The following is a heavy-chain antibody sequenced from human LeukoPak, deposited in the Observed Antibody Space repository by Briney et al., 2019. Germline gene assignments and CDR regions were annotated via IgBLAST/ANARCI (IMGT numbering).Heavy chain of an antibody. CDR1: GFTFSSYE. Sequence: GGSLRLSCAASGFTFSSYEMNWVRQAPGKGLEWVSYISSSGSPIYYADSVKGRFTISRDNAKKSLYPQMNSLRAEDTAVYYCVGDRDLSYWGQGTLVTVSS. CDR3: VGDRDLSY. V-gene: IGHV3-48*03. J-gene: IGHJ4*02. CDR2: ISSSGSPI.